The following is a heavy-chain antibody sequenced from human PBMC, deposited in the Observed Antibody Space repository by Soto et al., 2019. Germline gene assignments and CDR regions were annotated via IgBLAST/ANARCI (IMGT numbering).Heavy chain of an antibody. CDR3: ARAVFVAYSSSWSLIY. CDR1: GFTVSSNY. J-gene: IGHJ4*02. V-gene: IGHV3-53*01. D-gene: IGHD6-13*01. Sequence: EVQLVESGGGLIQPGGSLRLSCAASGFTVSSNYMSWVRQAPGKGLEWVSVVYSGGSTYYADSVKGRFTISRDNTQNTLYIQKNSLSAEHTAVYYCARAVFVAYSSSWSLIYWGQGPLVTVSS. CDR2: VYSGGST.